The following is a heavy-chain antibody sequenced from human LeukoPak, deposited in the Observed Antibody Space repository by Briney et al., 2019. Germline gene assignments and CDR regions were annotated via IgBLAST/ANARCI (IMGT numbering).Heavy chain of an antibody. D-gene: IGHD5-12*01. V-gene: IGHV1-2*02. CDR3: ARDAVATIVDYYYYMDV. CDR1: GFTFTGHY. Sequence: ASVKVSCKASGFTFTGHYMHWVGQAPGQGLEWMGWINPNSGGTIYAQKFQGRVTMTRDTSISTAYMELSRLRSDDTAVYYCARDAVATIVDYYYYMDVWGKGTTVTVSS. J-gene: IGHJ6*03. CDR2: INPNSGGT.